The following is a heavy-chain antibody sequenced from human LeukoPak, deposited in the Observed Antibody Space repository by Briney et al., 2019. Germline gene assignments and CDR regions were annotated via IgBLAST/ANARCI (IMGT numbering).Heavy chain of an antibody. CDR3: ARGILEDIVVVRIRFDP. CDR2: IYYSGST. V-gene: IGHV4-59*11. J-gene: IGHJ5*02. CDR1: GGSISSHY. D-gene: IGHD2-2*01. Sequence: PSETLSLTCTVSGGSISSHYWSWIRQPPGKGLEWIGYIYYSGSTNYNPSLKSRVTISVDTSKNQCSLKLSSVTAADTAVDYCARGILEDIVVVRIRFDPWGQGTLVTVSS.